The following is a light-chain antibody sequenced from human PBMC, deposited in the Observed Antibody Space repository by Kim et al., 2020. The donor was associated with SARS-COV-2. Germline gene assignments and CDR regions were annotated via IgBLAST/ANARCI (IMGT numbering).Light chain of an antibody. V-gene: IGKV3-15*01. CDR1: QSVSSN. J-gene: IGKJ5*01. Sequence: VSAGERATLSCRASQSVSSNSAWYQQKPGQSPRLLIYGASTRATGIPARFSGSGSGTEFTLTISSLQSEDFAVYYCQQYNNWPITFGQGTRLEIK. CDR3: QQYNNWPIT. CDR2: GAS.